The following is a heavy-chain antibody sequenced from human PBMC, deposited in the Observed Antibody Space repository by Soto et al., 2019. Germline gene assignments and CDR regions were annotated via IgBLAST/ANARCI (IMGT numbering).Heavy chain of an antibody. CDR2: IYYSGST. CDR1: GGSISSSSYY. Sequence: QLQLQESGPGLVKPSETLSLTCTVSGGSISSSSYYWGWIRQPPGKGLEWIGSIYYSGSTYYNPSLKSRVTISVDTSKNQFSLQLSSVTAADTAVYYCARVSMITFGGVILDAFDIWGQGTMVTVSS. D-gene: IGHD3-16*02. J-gene: IGHJ3*02. CDR3: ARVSMITFGGVILDAFDI. V-gene: IGHV4-39*01.